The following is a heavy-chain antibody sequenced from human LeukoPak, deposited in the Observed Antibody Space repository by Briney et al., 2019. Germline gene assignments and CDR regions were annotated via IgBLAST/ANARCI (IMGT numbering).Heavy chain of an antibody. Sequence: SETLSLTCAVYGGSFSGYYWGWIRQPPGKGLEWIGEINHGGSTNYNPSLKSRVTISVDTSKNQFSLKLSSVTAADTAVYYCARGYGYKDYWGQGTLVTVSS. CDR1: GGSFSGYY. D-gene: IGHD5-18*01. CDR3: ARGYGYKDY. J-gene: IGHJ4*02. V-gene: IGHV4-34*01. CDR2: INHGGST.